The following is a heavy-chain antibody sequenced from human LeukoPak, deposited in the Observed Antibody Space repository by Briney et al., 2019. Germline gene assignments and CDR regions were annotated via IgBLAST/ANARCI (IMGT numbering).Heavy chain of an antibody. CDR2: ISAYNGNT. Sequence: RRASVKVSCKASGYTFTSYGISWVRQAPGQGLEWMGWISAYNGNTNYAQKLQGRVTMTIDTSTSTAYMELRSLRSDDTAVYYCARDIVVVPAAILPHFDYWGQGTLVTVSS. CDR3: ARDIVVVPAAILPHFDY. V-gene: IGHV1-18*01. J-gene: IGHJ4*02. D-gene: IGHD2-2*01. CDR1: GYTFTSYG.